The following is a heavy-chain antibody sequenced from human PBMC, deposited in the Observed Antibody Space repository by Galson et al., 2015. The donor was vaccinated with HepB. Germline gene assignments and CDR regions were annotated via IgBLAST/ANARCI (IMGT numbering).Heavy chain of an antibody. CDR3: VPKTGYSLPRGFDY. J-gene: IGHJ4*02. Sequence: SLRLSCAASGFAFSAYAMSWVRQAPGKGLEWVSGISGSGGATYYADSVEGRFTISRDNSKNTLYLQMNSLRAVDTAVYYCVPKTGYSLPRGFDYWGQGTLVTVSS. CDR2: ISGSGGAT. CDR1: GFAFSAYA. D-gene: IGHD5-18*01. V-gene: IGHV3-23*01.